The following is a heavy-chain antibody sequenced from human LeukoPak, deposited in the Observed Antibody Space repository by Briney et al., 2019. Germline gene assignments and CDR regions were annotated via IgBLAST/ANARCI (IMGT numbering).Heavy chain of an antibody. CDR1: GYTFTGYY. D-gene: IGHD3-3*01. CDR2: INPNSGGT. J-gene: IGHJ4*02. CDR3: ARDFETIFGVVDPLGGLIDY. Sequence: GASVKVSCKASGYTFTGYYMHWVRQAPGQGLEWMGWINPNSGGTNYAQKFQGRVTMTRDTSISTAYMELSRLRSDDTAVYYCARDFETIFGVVDPLGGLIDYWGQGTLVTVSS. V-gene: IGHV1-2*02.